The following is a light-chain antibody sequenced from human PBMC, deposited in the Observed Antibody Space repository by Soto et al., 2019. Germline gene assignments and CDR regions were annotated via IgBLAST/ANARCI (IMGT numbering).Light chain of an antibody. J-gene: IGKJ1*01. V-gene: IGKV3-20*01. CDR1: QSVSSSY. Sequence: IVLTQSPGTLSLPPGERATLSCRASQSVSSSYLAWYQQKPGQAPRLLIYGASSRATGIPDRFSGSGSGTDFTLTISRLEPEDFAVYYCQQYGSSSWTFGQGTKV. CDR2: GAS. CDR3: QQYGSSSWT.